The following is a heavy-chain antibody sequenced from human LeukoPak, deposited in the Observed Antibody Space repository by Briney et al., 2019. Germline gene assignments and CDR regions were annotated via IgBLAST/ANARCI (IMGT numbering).Heavy chain of an antibody. CDR2: ISGYNGNT. CDR3: ARDLYSSGWLLPGY. V-gene: IGHV1-18*01. J-gene: IGHJ4*02. D-gene: IGHD6-19*01. Sequence: ASVKVSCKASGYTFTSYGISWVRQAPGQGLEWMGWISGYNGNTNYAQKLQGRVTMTTDTSTSTAYMELRSLRSDDTAVYYCARDLYSSGWLLPGYWGQGTLVTVSS. CDR1: GYTFTSYG.